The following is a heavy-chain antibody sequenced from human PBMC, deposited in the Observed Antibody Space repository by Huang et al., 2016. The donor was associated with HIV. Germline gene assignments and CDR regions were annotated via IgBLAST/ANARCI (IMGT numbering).Heavy chain of an antibody. D-gene: IGHD5-18*01. Sequence: QVQLVQSGAEMKKSGSSVKFSCKAFGGTVISFSFTWVRQAPGHGLEWMGVSIPLPDTTDLAQEFRGRVTLTADESTNTAFMELSGLTSQDTAVYYCARGVGNSNRGFDIWGQGTLVTVS. CDR1: GGTVISFS. CDR3: ARGVGNSNRGFDI. J-gene: IGHJ4*02. CDR2: SIPLPDTT. V-gene: IGHV1-69*13.